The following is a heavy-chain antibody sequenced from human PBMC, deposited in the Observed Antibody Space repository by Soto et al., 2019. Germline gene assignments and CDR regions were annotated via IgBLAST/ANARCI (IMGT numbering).Heavy chain of an antibody. D-gene: IGHD2-21*01. V-gene: IGHV1-18*01. CDR1: GYTITSYG. CDR3: ARDQRLRAAVVVRDWFAP. CDR2: ISAYNGNT. Sequence: ASVKVSCQASGYTITSYGISWVRQAPGQGLEWMGWISAYNGNTNYAQKLQGRVTMTTDTSTSTAYMELRSLRSDDTAVYYCARDQRLRAAVVVRDWFAPGGREPLVTFS. J-gene: IGHJ5*02.